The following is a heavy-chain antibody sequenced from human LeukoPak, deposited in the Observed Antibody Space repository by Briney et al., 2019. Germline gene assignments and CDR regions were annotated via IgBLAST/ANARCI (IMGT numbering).Heavy chain of an antibody. CDR1: GFTFSSYG. CDR3: ARVYGDYDSSGYWGRGY. Sequence: PGGSLRLSCAASGFTFSSYGMSWVRQAPGKGLEWVSATSGSGGSTYYADSVKGRFTISRDNSKNTLYLQMNSLRAEDTAVYYCARVYGDYDSSGYWGRGYWGQGTLVTVSS. D-gene: IGHD3-22*01. CDR2: TSGSGGST. J-gene: IGHJ4*02. V-gene: IGHV3-23*01.